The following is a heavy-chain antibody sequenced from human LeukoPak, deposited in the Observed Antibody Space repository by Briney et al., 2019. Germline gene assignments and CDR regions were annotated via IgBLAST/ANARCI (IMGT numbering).Heavy chain of an antibody. CDR1: GFPFINSA. Sequence: GGSLRLACATSGFPFINSAMHWVRQAPGKGLEWVSGINWNGGSTGYADSVKGRFTISRDNAKNSLYLQMNSLRAEDTALYYCARDHDYYDSSGYIAFDIWGQGTMVTVSS. CDR2: INWNGGST. D-gene: IGHD3-22*01. J-gene: IGHJ3*02. CDR3: ARDHDYYDSSGYIAFDI. V-gene: IGHV3-20*04.